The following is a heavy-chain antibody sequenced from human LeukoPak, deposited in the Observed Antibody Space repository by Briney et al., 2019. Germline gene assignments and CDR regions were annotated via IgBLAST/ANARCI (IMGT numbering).Heavy chain of an antibody. J-gene: IGHJ3*02. V-gene: IGHV3-49*03. CDR2: IRSKAYGGTT. D-gene: IGHD1-14*01. Sequence: GGSLRLSCTASGFTFGDYAMSWFRQAPGKGLEWVGFIRSKAYGGTTEYAASVKGRFTISRDDSKSIAYLQMNSLKTEDTAVYYCTRAGLSFRDDAFDIWGQGTMVTVSS. CDR3: TRAGLSFRDDAFDI. CDR1: GFTFGDYA.